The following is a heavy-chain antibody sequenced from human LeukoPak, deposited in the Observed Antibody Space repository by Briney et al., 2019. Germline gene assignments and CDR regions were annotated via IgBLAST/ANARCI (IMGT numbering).Heavy chain of an antibody. J-gene: IGHJ3*02. CDR3: ARDQVGANAFDI. CDR2: INPSGGST. V-gene: IGHV1-46*01. Sequence: ASVKVSCKASGYTFTSYYMHWVRQAPGQGLEWMGIINPSGGSTSYAQKFQGRVTMTRDMSTGTVYMELSSLRSEDTAVYYCARDQVGANAFDIWGQGTMVTVSS. D-gene: IGHD1-26*01. CDR1: GYTFTSYY.